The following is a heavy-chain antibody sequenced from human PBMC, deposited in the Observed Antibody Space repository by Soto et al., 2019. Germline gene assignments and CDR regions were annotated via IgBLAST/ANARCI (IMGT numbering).Heavy chain of an antibody. Sequence: ASVKVSCKASGYTFTSYDINWVRQATGQGLEWMGWVNPNSGNTGYAQKFQGRVTMTRNTSISTAYMELSSLRSEDTAVYYCARAVFGDYPYYFDYWGQGTLVTVSS. CDR3: ARAVFGDYPYYFDY. CDR1: GYTFTSYD. J-gene: IGHJ4*02. V-gene: IGHV1-8*01. CDR2: VNPNSGNT. D-gene: IGHD4-17*01.